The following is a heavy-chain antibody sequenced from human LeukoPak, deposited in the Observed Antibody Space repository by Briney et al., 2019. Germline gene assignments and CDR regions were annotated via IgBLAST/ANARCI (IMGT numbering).Heavy chain of an antibody. Sequence: SQTLSLTCTVSGGSISSSSYYWSWIRQPPGKGLEWIGYIYHSGSTYYDPSLKSRVTISVDRSKNQFSLKLSSVTAADTAVYYCANMHGDAFDTWGQGTMVTVSS. CDR1: GGSISSSSYY. D-gene: IGHD1/OR15-1a*01. CDR2: IYHSGST. J-gene: IGHJ3*02. CDR3: ANMHGDAFDT. V-gene: IGHV4-30-2*01.